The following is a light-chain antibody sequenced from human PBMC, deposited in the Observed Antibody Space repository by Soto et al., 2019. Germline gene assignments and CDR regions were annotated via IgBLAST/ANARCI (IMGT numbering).Light chain of an antibody. CDR3: QQYNNWPRT. J-gene: IGKJ1*01. Sequence: EIVMMQSPATLSVSPGERATLSCRASQSVSSNLAWYQQKPGQAPRLLIYGASTRATGIPARFSGSGSGTEFPLTISSLQSEDFAVYCCQQYNNWPRTFGQGTKVEIK. CDR1: QSVSSN. CDR2: GAS. V-gene: IGKV3-15*01.